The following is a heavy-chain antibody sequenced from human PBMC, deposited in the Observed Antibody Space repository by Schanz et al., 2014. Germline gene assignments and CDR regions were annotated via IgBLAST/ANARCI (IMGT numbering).Heavy chain of an antibody. D-gene: IGHD3-9*01. CDR2: VFPNGIT. Sequence: QVQLQESGPGLVKPSQTLSLTCTVSGGSIRSGTYYWSWIRQPAGKALEWVGRVFPNGITNYNPSLKSRVTIPLDTPKTQFSMKLRSVPAADTAVYYCAKAEYDILTDSYSRLDPWGQGTLVTVSS. CDR1: GGSIRSGTYY. V-gene: IGHV4-61*02. J-gene: IGHJ5*02. CDR3: AKAEYDILTDSYSRLDP.